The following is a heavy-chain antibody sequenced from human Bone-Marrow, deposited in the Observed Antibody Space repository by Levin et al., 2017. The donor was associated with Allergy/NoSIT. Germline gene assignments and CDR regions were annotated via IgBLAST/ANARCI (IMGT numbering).Heavy chain of an antibody. CDR2: IYYTEIT. V-gene: IGHV4-38-2*01. CDR3: ARNRYCSTTSCANFDY. CDR1: GYSISSGYY. Sequence: SETLSLTCGVSGYSISSGYYWGWIRQPPGKGLEWIGSIYYTEITFYNPSLKSRVSIAVDTSKNQFSLELKSVTAADTAVYYCARNRYCSTTSCANFDYWGQGSLVTVYS. D-gene: IGHD2-2*01. J-gene: IGHJ4*02.